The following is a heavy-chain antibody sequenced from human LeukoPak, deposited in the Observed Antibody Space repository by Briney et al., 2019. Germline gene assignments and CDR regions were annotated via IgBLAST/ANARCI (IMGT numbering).Heavy chain of an antibody. CDR3: ASGTKTTRPDY. D-gene: IGHD1-1*01. V-gene: IGHV3-21*01. J-gene: IGHJ4*02. CDR1: GFTFSSYS. CDR2: ISSSSSYI. Sequence: GGSLRLSCAASGFTFSSYSMNWVRQAPGKGLEWVSSISSSSSYINYADSVKGRFTISRDNAKNSLYLQMNSLRAEDTAVYYCASGTKTTRPDYWGQGTLVTVSS.